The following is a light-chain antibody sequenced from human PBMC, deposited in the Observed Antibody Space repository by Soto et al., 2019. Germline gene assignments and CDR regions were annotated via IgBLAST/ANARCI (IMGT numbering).Light chain of an antibody. CDR2: GAS. J-gene: IGKJ1*01. CDR1: QSVDIN. Sequence: EIRLTPSLATLSVSQEDRVTLSCRASQSVDINLAWYQQKAGQAPRLLVYGASTKATDMPGRFSGRGSGTEFTLTINNLQSEDFAVYYCQQYRSLPRTFGQGTKVDIK. CDR3: QQYRSLPRT. V-gene: IGKV3-15*01.